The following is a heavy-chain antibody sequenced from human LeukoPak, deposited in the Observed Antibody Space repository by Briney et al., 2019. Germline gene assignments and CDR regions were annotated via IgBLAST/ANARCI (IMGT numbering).Heavy chain of an antibody. CDR2: ISYDGSNK. CDR3: AKEAPGYYDSSGYLDY. D-gene: IGHD3-22*01. V-gene: IGHV3-30-3*01. J-gene: IGHJ4*02. Sequence: GGSLRLSCAASGFTFSSYAMHWVRQAPGKGLEWVAVISYDGSNKYYADSVKGRFTISRDNSKNTLYLQMNSLRAEDTAVYYCAKEAPGYYDSSGYLDYWGQGTLVTVSS. CDR1: GFTFSSYA.